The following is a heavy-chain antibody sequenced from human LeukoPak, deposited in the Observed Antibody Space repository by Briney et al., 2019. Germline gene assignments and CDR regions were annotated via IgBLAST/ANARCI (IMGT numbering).Heavy chain of an antibody. CDR1: GYTFTGYY. D-gene: IGHD2-2*01. CDR2: INPNSGGT. V-gene: IGHV1-2*02. Sequence: ASVKVSCQASGYTFTGYYMHWVRQAPGQGLEWVGWINPNSGGTNYAQKFQGRVTMTRDTSISTAYMELSRLRSDDTAVYYCARYCSSTSCSIYNWFDPWGQGTLVTVSS. J-gene: IGHJ5*02. CDR3: ARYCSSTSCSIYNWFDP.